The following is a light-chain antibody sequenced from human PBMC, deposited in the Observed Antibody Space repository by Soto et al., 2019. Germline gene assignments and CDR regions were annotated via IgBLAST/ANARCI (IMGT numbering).Light chain of an antibody. CDR1: SSDVGAYDY. CDR3: SSYTTTDPYV. Sequence: LTHPASVSGSTGQAITISCTGTSSDVGAYDYVSWYQQHPGKAPKYLIYEVSNRPSGVSDRFSGSKSGTTASLTISGLQAEDEADYYCSSYTTTDPYVFGTGTKVTVL. J-gene: IGLJ1*01. V-gene: IGLV2-14*01. CDR2: EVS.